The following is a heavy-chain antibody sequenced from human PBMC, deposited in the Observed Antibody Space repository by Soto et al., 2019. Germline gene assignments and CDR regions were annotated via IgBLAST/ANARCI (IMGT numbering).Heavy chain of an antibody. CDR2: ISHSGSP. CDR1: GGSFNAHY. J-gene: IGHJ4*02. D-gene: IGHD5-18*01. V-gene: IGHV4-34*01. CDR3: ARGRGGYSYGGLDY. Sequence: SETLSLTCGVYGGSFNAHYWSWIRQPPGKGLEWIGEISHSGSPNYNPSLKSRLTISVDTSKNQFSLTLSSVTAADTAVYYCARGRGGYSYGGLDYWGQGTLVTVS.